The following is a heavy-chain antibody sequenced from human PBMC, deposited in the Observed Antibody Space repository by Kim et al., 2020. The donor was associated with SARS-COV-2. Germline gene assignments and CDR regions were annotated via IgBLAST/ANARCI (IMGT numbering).Heavy chain of an antibody. CDR2: T. D-gene: IGHD1-20*01. CDR3: AREAAGIGVDV. Sequence: TFYSPSLKSRLTMSVGTSENQFSLKLSSVTVADTAVYYCAREAAGIGVDVWGQGTTVTVSS. J-gene: IGHJ6*02. V-gene: IGHV4-31*02.